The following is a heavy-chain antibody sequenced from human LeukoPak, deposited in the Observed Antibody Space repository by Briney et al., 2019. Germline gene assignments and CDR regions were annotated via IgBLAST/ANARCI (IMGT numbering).Heavy chain of an antibody. CDR2: ISGSGGST. CDR1: GFTFSSYA. Sequence: GGSLRLSCAASGFTFSSYAMSWVRQAPGKGLEWVSAISGSGGSTYYADSVKGRFTISRDNAKNSLYLQMNSLRAEDTAVYYCARDQVLRFLEWLPSNYYFDYWGQGTLVTVSS. J-gene: IGHJ4*02. CDR3: ARDQVLRFLEWLPSNYYFDY. D-gene: IGHD3-3*01. V-gene: IGHV3-23*01.